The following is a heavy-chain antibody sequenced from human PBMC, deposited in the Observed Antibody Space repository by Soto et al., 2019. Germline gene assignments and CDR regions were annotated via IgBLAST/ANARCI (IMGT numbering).Heavy chain of an antibody. CDR2: ISAGGDGT. CDR1: GFSFSSYA. CDR3: EDGGHYPYY. J-gene: IGHJ4*02. D-gene: IGHD1-26*01. V-gene: IGHV3-23*01. Sequence: VGSMRLSCAASGFSFSSYAMGWVRQAPGKGLDWVSSISAGGDGTYYADSVKGRFTISRDNSKNTVYLQMTSLRADDTAVYYCEDGGHYPYYCGPRTLFTVSS.